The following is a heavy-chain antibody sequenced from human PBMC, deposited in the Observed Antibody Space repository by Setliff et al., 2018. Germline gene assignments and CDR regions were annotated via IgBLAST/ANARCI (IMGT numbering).Heavy chain of an antibody. V-gene: IGHV1-24*01. J-gene: IGHJ5*02. CDR3: AGNNAHLEWLFAWFDP. CDR1: GYTLTELS. D-gene: IGHD3-3*01. CDR2: FDPEDGET. Sequence: GASVKVSCKVSGYTLTELSMHWVRQAPGKGLEWMGGFDPEDGETIYAQKFQGRVTMTEDTSTDTAYMELSSLRSEDTAVYYCAGNNAHLEWLFAWFDPWGQGTLVTVSS.